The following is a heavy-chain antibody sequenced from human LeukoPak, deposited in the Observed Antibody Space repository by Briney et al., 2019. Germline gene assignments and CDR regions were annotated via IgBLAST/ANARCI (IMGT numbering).Heavy chain of an antibody. Sequence: SETLSLTCTVSGGSISSSSYYWGWIRQPPGKGLEWIGSIYYSGSTYYNPSLKSRVTISVDTSKNQFPLKLSSVTAADTAVYYCARQLGRAYFDYWGQGTLVTVSS. CDR2: IYYSGST. J-gene: IGHJ4*02. D-gene: IGHD7-27*01. CDR1: GGSISSSSYY. CDR3: ARQLGRAYFDY. V-gene: IGHV4-39*01.